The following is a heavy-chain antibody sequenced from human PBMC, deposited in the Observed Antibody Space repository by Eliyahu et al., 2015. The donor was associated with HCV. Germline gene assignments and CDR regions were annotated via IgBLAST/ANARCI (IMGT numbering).Heavy chain of an antibody. CDR2: IYPGDSDT. J-gene: IGHJ3*02. V-gene: IGHV5-51*01. CDR1: GYSFTXYL. D-gene: IGHD3-16*01. Sequence: EVQLVQSGAEVKKPGESLKFSCXGSGYSFTXYLIGWVRQMPGKGLEWMGIIYPGDSDTRYSPSFQGQVTISADKSISTAYLQWSSLKASDTAMYYCARRGSGGPVSPDNAFDIWGQGTMVTVSS. CDR3: ARRGSGGPVSPDNAFDI.